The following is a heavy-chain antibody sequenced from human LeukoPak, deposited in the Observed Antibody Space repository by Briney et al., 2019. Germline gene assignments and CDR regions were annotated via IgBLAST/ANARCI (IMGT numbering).Heavy chain of an antibody. CDR2: IYTSGST. V-gene: IGHV4-4*07. CDR1: GGSIRNYL. Sequence: SETLSLTCSVSGGSIRNYLWSWIRQPAGKGLEWIGRIYTSGSTDYNPSLRSRVTMSADTSRNQFSLKLTSMTAADTAVYYCARESKSYDGSGFYHDYSGQGTLVAVSS. D-gene: IGHD3-22*01. J-gene: IGHJ4*02. CDR3: ARESKSYDGSGFYHDY.